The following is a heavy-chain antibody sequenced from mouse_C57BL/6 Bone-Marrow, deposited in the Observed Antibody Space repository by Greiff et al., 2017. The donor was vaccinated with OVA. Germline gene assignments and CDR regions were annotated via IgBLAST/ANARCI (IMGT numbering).Heavy chain of an antibody. V-gene: IGHV1-69*01. Sequence: QVQLQQPGAELVMPGASVKLSCKASGYTFTSYWMHWVKQRPGQGLEWIGEIDPSDSYTNYNQKFKGKSTLTVDKSSSTAYMQLSSLTSEDSAVYYCASGYYGSTHWGQGTTLTVSS. CDR1: GYTFTSYW. CDR3: ASGYYGSTH. D-gene: IGHD1-1*01. J-gene: IGHJ2*01. CDR2: IDPSDSYT.